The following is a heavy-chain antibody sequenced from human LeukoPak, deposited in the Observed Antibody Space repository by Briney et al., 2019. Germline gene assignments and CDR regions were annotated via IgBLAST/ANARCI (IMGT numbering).Heavy chain of an antibody. D-gene: IGHD2-2*01. CDR3: ARDSVIVVVPSGFDP. CDR2: ISAYNGNT. V-gene: IGHV1-18*01. CDR1: GYTFTSYG. J-gene: IGHJ5*02. Sequence: ASVKVSCKASGYTFTSYGISWVRQAPGQGLEWMGWISAYNGNTNYAQKLQGRVTMTTDTSTSTAYMELRSLRSDDTAVYYCARDSVIVVVPSGFDPWGQGTLVTVSS.